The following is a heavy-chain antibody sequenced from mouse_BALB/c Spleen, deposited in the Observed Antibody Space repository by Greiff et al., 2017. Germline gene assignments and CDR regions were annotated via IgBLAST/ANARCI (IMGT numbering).Heavy chain of an antibody. Sequence: VQLQQSGPELVKPGASVKMSCKASGYTFTSYYIHWVKQRPGQGLEWIGWIYPGDGSTKYNEKFKGKTTLTADKSSSTAYMLLSSLTSEDSAIYFCARGDYDYYFDYWGQGTTLTVSS. D-gene: IGHD2-4*01. CDR3: ARGDYDYYFDY. J-gene: IGHJ2*01. V-gene: IGHV1S56*01. CDR1: GYTFTSYY. CDR2: IYPGDGST.